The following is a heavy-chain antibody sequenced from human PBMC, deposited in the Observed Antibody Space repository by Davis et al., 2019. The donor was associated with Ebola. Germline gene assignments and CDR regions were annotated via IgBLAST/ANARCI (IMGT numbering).Heavy chain of an antibody. CDR3: ARADGYQILSSRY. D-gene: IGHD5-24*01. V-gene: IGHV3-48*03. CDR1: GFTFSSYE. CDR2: ISSSGSTI. J-gene: IGHJ4*02. Sequence: GGSLRLSCAASGFTFSSYEMNWVRQAPGKGLEWVSYISSSGSTIYYADSVKGRFTISRDNAKNSLYLQMNSLRDEDTAVYYCARADGYQILSSRYWGQGTLVTVSS.